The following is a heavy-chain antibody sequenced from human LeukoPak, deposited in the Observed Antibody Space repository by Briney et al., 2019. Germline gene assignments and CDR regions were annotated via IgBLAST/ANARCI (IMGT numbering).Heavy chain of an antibody. J-gene: IGHJ3*01. CDR1: GGSFSGYY. V-gene: IGHV4-34*01. D-gene: IGHD2-2*02. CDR3: ARGLYCSRTSCYNAFDL. CDR2: INHSGST. Sequence: SETLSLTCTGYGGSFSGYYCSWIRQPPGKGLGWIGDINHSGSTNYNPSLKSRVTISVYTSKTQFSPKLSSVTAADKAVYYCARGLYCSRTSCYNAFDLWGQGTMVTVSS.